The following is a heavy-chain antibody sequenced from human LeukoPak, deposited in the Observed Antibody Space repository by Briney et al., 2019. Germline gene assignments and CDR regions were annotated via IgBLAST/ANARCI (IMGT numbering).Heavy chain of an antibody. Sequence: PGGSLRLSCAASGFTFSGNYMSWVRQAPGKGLEWVSVIYSGDSTYYADSVKGRFTISRDNSKNTLYLQMNSLRAEDTAVYYCARGRKFFDYWGQGTLVTVSS. CDR2: IYSGDST. CDR1: GFTFSGNY. V-gene: IGHV3-66*01. CDR3: ARGRKFFDY. J-gene: IGHJ4*02.